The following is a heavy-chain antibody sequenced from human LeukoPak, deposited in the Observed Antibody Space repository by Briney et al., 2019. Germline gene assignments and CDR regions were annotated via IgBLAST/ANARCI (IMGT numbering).Heavy chain of an antibody. CDR2: IYYSGST. CDR3: ARHGSSRRYYYDSSGYLIDY. J-gene: IGHJ4*02. V-gene: IGHV4-38-2*02. D-gene: IGHD3-22*01. Sequence: SETLSLTCTVSGYSISSSYYWGWIRQPPGKGLEWIGSIYYSGSTYYNPSLKSRVTISVDTSKNQFSLKLSSVTAADTAVYYCARHGSSRRYYYDSSGYLIDYWGQGTLVTVSS. CDR1: GYSISSSYY.